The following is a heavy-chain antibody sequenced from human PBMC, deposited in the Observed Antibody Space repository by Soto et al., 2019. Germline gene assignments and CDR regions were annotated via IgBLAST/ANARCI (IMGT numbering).Heavy chain of an antibody. CDR3: AKEVSGSYYDSSGSYFDY. D-gene: IGHD3-22*01. Sequence: PGGSLRLSCAASGFTFDDYAMHWVRQAPGKGLEWVSGISWNSGSIGYADSVKGRFTISRDNAKNSLYLQMNSLRAEDTALYYCAKEVSGSYYDSSGSYFDYWGQGTLVTVS. CDR1: GFTFDDYA. CDR2: ISWNSGSI. J-gene: IGHJ4*02. V-gene: IGHV3-9*01.